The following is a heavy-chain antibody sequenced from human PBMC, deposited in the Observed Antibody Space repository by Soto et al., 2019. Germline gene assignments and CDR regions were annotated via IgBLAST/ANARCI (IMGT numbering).Heavy chain of an antibody. D-gene: IGHD5-12*01. CDR1: GSTFSSYA. J-gene: IGHJ4*03. Sequence: GGSLRLSCAASGSTFSSYAMHWVRQAPGKGLEWVAVISYDGSNKYYADSVKGRFTISRDNSNTTLYLQMNSLRAEHPAVYYCARGLQLIDYWGQGTLVTVSS. CDR2: ISYDGSNK. CDR3: ARGLQLIDY. V-gene: IGHV3-30-3*01.